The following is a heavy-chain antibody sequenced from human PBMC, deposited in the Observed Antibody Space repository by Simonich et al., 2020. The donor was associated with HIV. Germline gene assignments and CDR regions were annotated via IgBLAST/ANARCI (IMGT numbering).Heavy chain of an antibody. Sequence: QVQLQQWGAGLLKPSETLSLTCAVYGGSFSGYYWSWIRQPPGKGLEWIGSIPYRGSPYYNPPLKNRVTISVKTSKNQFSLKRSSVTAADTAVYYCARHLYLGSGSYYPYYYYYYMDVWGKGTTVTVSS. D-gene: IGHD3-10*01. CDR2: IPYRGSP. CDR1: GGSFSGYY. J-gene: IGHJ6*03. V-gene: IGHV4-34*01. CDR3: ARHLYLGSGSYYPYYYYYYMDV.